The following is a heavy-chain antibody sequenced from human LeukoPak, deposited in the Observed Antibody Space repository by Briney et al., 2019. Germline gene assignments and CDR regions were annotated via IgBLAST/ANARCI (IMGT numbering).Heavy chain of an antibody. CDR1: GGSISSSSYY. Sequence: SETLSLTCTVSGGSISSSSYYWGWIRQPPGKGLEWIGSIYYSRSTYYNPSLKSRVTISVDMSKNQFSLKPSSVTAADTAVYHCARRAYCGGDCSIYWGQGTLVTVSS. J-gene: IGHJ4*02. CDR2: IYYSRST. D-gene: IGHD2-21*01. CDR3: ARRAYCGGDCSIY. V-gene: IGHV4-39*01.